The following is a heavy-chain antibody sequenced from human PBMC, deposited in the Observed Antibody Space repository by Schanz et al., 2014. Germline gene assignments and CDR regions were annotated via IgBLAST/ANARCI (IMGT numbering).Heavy chain of an antibody. CDR2: LSEGGGGT. CDR3: AKGRFGELSAFDI. J-gene: IGHJ3*02. V-gene: IGHV3-23*01. D-gene: IGHD3-10*01. Sequence: DVQLLESGGGLVQPGGSLRLSCAASGFSFSDYYMSWIRQAPGKGLEWVSALSEGGGGTHYADSVRGRFTISRDNSKNTLYLQMNSLRAEDTAVYYCAKGRFGELSAFDIWGQGTMVTVSS. CDR1: GFSFSDYY.